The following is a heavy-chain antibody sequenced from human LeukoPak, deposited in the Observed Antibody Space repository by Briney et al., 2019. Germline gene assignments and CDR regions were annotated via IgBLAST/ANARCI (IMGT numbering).Heavy chain of an antibody. Sequence: ETLSLTCTVPGGSLSSYYWSWIRRPSGRGLEWIAYLSHSGSSDSNPSLTSRVTTLVDTSKNQFSLKLTSVTAADTAVYYCARARYANAWYAFDIWGHGTMVTVSS. D-gene: IGHD2-2*01. CDR2: LSHSGSS. CDR3: ARARYANAWYAFDI. V-gene: IGHV4-59*01. J-gene: IGHJ3*02. CDR1: GGSLSSYY.